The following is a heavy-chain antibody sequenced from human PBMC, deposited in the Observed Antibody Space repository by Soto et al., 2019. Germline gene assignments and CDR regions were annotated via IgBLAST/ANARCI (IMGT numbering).Heavy chain of an antibody. Sequence: GASLKISCKGSGYSFTSYWMGWVRQLPGKGLEWMGIIYPGDSDTRYSPSFQGQVTISADKSISTAYLQWSSLKASDTAMYYCASNCLTGDPTDAFDIWGQGTIVTVSS. CDR2: IYPGDSDT. D-gene: IGHD3-9*01. J-gene: IGHJ3*02. CDR1: GYSFTSYW. CDR3: ASNCLTGDPTDAFDI. V-gene: IGHV5-51*01.